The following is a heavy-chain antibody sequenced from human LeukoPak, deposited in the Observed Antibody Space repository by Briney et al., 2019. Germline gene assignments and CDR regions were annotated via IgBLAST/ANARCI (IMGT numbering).Heavy chain of an antibody. CDR2: ITYSGST. D-gene: IGHD4-17*01. CDR3: AKSDYASGDYNVGY. CDR1: GGSISNYY. Sequence: SQTLSLTCTVSGGSISNYYWSWIRQPPGKGLEWIGYITYSGSTNYNPSLKSRVTISVDTSKNQFSLKLSSVTAADTAVYYRAKSDYASGDYNVGYWGQGTLVTVSS. V-gene: IGHV4-59*01. J-gene: IGHJ4*02.